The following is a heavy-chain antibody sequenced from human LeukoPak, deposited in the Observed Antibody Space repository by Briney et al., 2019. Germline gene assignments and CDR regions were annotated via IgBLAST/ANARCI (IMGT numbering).Heavy chain of an antibody. Sequence: ASVKVSCKASGYTFTSYGISWVRQAPGQGLEWMGWINPNSGGTNYAQKFQGRVTMTRDTSISTAYMELSRLRSDDTAVYYCARDPYSNAMFDYWGQGTLVTVSS. CDR2: INPNSGGT. V-gene: IGHV1-2*02. CDR1: GYTFTSYG. J-gene: IGHJ4*02. CDR3: ARDPYSNAMFDY. D-gene: IGHD4-11*01.